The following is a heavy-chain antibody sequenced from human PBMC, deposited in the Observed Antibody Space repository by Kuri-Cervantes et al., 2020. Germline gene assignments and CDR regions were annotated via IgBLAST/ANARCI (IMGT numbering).Heavy chain of an antibody. CDR1: GYSISSGYY. CDR2: IYHSGST. Sequence: SETLSLTCTVSGYSISSGYYWGWIRQPPGKGLEWIGSIYHSGSTYYNPSLKSRVTISVDTSKNQFSLKLSSVTAADTAVYYCARDESLFRYFDYWGQGTLVTVSS. V-gene: IGHV4-38-2*02. J-gene: IGHJ4*02. CDR3: ARDESLFRYFDY. D-gene: IGHD3-16*02.